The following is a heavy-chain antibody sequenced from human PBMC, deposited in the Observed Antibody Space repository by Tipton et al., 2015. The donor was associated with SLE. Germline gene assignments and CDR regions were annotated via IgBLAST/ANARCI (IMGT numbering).Heavy chain of an antibody. Sequence: QSGAEVKKPGSSVKVSCKASGGTFSSYAISWVRQMPGKGLEWMGNIDPSDSYTNYSPSFQGHVTISADKSISTAYLQWSSLKASDTAMYYCARHSVAGTGYWGQGTLVTVSS. CDR3: ARHSVAGTGY. V-gene: IGHV5-10-1*01. J-gene: IGHJ4*02. CDR2: IDPSDSYT. CDR1: GGTFSSYA. D-gene: IGHD6-19*01.